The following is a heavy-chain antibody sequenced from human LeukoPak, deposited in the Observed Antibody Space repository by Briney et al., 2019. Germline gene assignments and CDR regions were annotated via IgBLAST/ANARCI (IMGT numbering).Heavy chain of an antibody. V-gene: IGHV4-59*01. CDR1: GGSISSYY. Sequence: SETLSLTCTVSGGSISSYYWSWIRQPPGKGLEWIGYIYYSGSTNYNPSLKSRVTISVDTSKNQFSLKLSSVTAADTAVYYCARDLDRMLYFDLWGRGTLVTVSS. J-gene: IGHJ2*01. D-gene: IGHD3-10*02. CDR3: ARDLDRMLYFDL. CDR2: IYYSGST.